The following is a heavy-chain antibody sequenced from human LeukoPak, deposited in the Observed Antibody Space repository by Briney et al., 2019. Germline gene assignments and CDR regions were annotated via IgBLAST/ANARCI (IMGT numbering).Heavy chain of an antibody. CDR1: GFNFDRYT. J-gene: IGHJ4*02. CDR3: AKELDTMFFDY. CDR2: AGWAGGTT. V-gene: IGHV3-43*01. D-gene: IGHD3-10*02. Sequence: GGSLRLSCATSGFNFDRYTIHWIRQAPGKGLEWVSLAGWAGGTTFYSDSVRGRFTISRDSGRKSVYLQMNSLTTDDTAFYFCAKELDTMFFDYWGQGALVTVSS.